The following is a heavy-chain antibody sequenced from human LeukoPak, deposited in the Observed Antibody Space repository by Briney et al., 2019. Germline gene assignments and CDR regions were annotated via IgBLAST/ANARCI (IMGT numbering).Heavy chain of an antibody. J-gene: IGHJ6*02. CDR1: GGSFSGYY. Sequence: PSETLSLTCAVYGGSFSGYYWSWIRQPPGKGLEWIGEINHSGSTNYNPSLKSRVTISVDTSKNQFSLKLSSVTAADTAVYYCASADIYYDKSGVDVWGQGTTVTVSS. CDR3: ASADIYYDKSGVDV. CDR2: INHSGST. V-gene: IGHV4-34*01. D-gene: IGHD3-9*01.